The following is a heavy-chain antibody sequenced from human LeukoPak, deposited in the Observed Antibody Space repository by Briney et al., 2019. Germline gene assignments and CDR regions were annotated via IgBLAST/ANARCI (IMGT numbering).Heavy chain of an antibody. Sequence: ASVKVSCKVSGYTLTELSMHWVRQAPGKGREWRGGFDPEDGETIYAQKFQRRVTMTEDTSTDTAYMELSSLRSEDTAVYYCATVLGGVVRGDAFDIWGQGTMVTVSS. CDR3: ATVLGGVVRGDAFDI. J-gene: IGHJ3*02. CDR1: GYTLTELS. V-gene: IGHV1-24*01. CDR2: FDPEDGET. D-gene: IGHD4-23*01.